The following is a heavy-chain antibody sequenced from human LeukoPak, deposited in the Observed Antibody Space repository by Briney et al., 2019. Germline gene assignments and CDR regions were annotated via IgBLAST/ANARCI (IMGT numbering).Heavy chain of an antibody. D-gene: IGHD6-13*01. Sequence: GGSLRLSCVASGFTVRSNYMSWVRQAPGRGLGWVAVISYDGSNKYYADSVKGRFTISRDNSKNTLYLQMNSLRAEDTAVYYCAKDRLVAAGTTDYFDYWGQGTLVTVSS. V-gene: IGHV3-30*18. CDR2: ISYDGSNK. CDR1: GFTVRSNY. J-gene: IGHJ4*02. CDR3: AKDRLVAAGTTDYFDY.